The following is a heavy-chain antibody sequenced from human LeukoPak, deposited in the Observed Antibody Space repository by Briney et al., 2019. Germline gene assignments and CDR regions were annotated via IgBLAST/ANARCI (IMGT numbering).Heavy chain of an antibody. Sequence: GGSLRLSCAASGFTFSSYGMHWVRQAPGKGLEWVAFIRYDGSNTYYADSVKGRFTISRDNSKNTLYLQMNRLRAEDPAGYYCAKDPSFRPGYFEFWGQGTLVTVSS. J-gene: IGHJ4*02. CDR1: GFTFSSYG. CDR2: IRYDGSNT. CDR3: AKDPSFRPGYFEF. V-gene: IGHV3-30*02.